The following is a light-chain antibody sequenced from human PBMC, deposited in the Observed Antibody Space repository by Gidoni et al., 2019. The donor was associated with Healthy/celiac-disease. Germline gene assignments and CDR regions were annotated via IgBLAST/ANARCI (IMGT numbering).Light chain of an antibody. CDR3: QQSYSTPWT. V-gene: IGKV1-39*01. Sequence: DIQMTQSPSSLSASVGDRVTITCRASQSISSYLNWYQQKPGKATKLLIYAASSLQSGVPSRFRGSGSGTDFTLTISSLQPEDFATYYWQQSYSTPWTFGQGTKVEIK. CDR1: QSISSY. J-gene: IGKJ1*01. CDR2: AAS.